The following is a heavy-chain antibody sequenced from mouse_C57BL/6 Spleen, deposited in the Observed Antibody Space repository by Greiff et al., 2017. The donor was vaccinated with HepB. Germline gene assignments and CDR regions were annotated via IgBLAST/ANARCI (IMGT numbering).Heavy chain of an antibody. Sequence: VQLQQSGAELVKPGASVKISCKASGYAFSSYWMNWVKQRPGKGLEWIGQIYPGDGDTNYNGKFKGKATLTADKSSSTAYMQLSSLTSEDSAVYCCARSTTVGVPWFAYWGQGTLVTVSA. V-gene: IGHV1-80*01. CDR3: ARSTTVGVPWFAY. CDR1: GYAFSSYW. J-gene: IGHJ3*01. D-gene: IGHD1-1*01. CDR2: IYPGDGDT.